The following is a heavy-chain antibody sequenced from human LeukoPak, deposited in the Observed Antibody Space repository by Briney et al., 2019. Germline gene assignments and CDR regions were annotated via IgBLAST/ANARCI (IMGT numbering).Heavy chain of an antibody. D-gene: IGHD5-12*01. CDR3: ARGGYSGYDLTKPPFDY. CDR2: ISSSSSYI. V-gene: IGHV3-21*01. CDR1: GFTFSNYS. J-gene: IGHJ4*02. Sequence: GGSLRLSCAASGFTFSNYSMNWVRQAPGKGLEWVSSISSSSSYIYYADSVKGRFTISRDNAKNSLYLQMNSLRAEDTAVYYCARGGYSGYDLTKPPFDYWGQGTLVTVSS.